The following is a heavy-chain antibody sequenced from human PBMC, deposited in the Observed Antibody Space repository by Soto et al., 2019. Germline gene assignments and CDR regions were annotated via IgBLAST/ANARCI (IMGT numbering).Heavy chain of an antibody. CDR2: ICYDGGNK. J-gene: IGHJ4*02. D-gene: IGHD6-19*01. CDR1: GFNFSSYV. V-gene: IGHV3-33*01. Sequence: QVQLVESGGGVVQPGRSLRLSCAASGFNFSSYVMHWVRQAPGKGLELVAVICYDGGNKYYADSVKGRFTISRDNSKNTLYLHMSRLRAEDTAVYYCARDGQWLPRDGLRSSYYFDYWGQGTLVTVSS. CDR3: ARDGQWLPRDGLRSSYYFDY.